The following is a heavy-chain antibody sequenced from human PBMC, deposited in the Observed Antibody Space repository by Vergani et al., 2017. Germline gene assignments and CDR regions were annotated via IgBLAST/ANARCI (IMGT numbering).Heavy chain of an antibody. CDR2: IGGSGST. D-gene: IGHD3-3*01. CDR3: AKSGNDFWSGYPEYYYYGMDV. V-gene: IGHV3-23*01. J-gene: IGHJ6*02. Sequence: EVQLLDSGGGLVQPGGSLRLSCAASGFTFSSFAMSWVRQAPGKGLEWVSTIGGSGSTYYADSVKGRFTISRDNSKNTLYLQMNSLRAEDTAVYYCAKSGNDFWSGYPEYYYYGMDVWGQGTTVTVSS. CDR1: GFTFSSFA.